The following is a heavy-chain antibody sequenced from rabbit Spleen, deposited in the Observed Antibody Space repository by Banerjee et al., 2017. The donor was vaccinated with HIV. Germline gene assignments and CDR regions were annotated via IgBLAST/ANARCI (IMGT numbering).Heavy chain of an antibody. CDR3: ARSGYVGGWDL. D-gene: IGHD4-1*01. V-gene: IGHV1S40*01. CDR2: IYITTGNT. J-gene: IGHJ4*01. Sequence: QSLEESGGDLVKPGGTLTLTCKASGFSFSSSVYMCWVRQAPGKGLEWIACIYITTGNTYYANWARGRFTISKTSSTTVTLQMTSLTAADTATYFCARSGYVGGWDLWGPGTLVTVS. CDR1: GFSFSSSVY.